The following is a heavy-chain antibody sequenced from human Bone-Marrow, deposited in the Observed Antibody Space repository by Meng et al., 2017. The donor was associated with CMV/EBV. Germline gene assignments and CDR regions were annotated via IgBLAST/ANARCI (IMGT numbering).Heavy chain of an antibody. Sequence: YPFTGFYMHWVRQAPGQGLEWMGWINPNSGGTNYAQKFQGRVTMTRDTSISTAYMELSRLRSDDTAVYYCARAYCSSTSCYSVWFDPWGQGTLVTVSS. CDR1: YPFTGFY. D-gene: IGHD2-2*02. CDR3: ARAYCSSTSCYSVWFDP. CDR2: INPNSGGT. V-gene: IGHV1-2*02. J-gene: IGHJ5*02.